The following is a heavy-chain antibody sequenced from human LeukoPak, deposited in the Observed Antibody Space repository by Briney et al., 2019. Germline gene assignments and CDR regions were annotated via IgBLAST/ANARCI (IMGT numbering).Heavy chain of an antibody. D-gene: IGHD3-22*01. Sequence: GGSLRLSCAASGFTFDDYGMSWVRQAPGKGLEWVSGINWNGGSTGYADSVKGRFTISRDNAKNSLYLQMNSLRAEDTALYYCARGRGDSSGYWFGYFDYWGQGTLVTVSS. CDR1: GFTFDDYG. CDR3: ARGRGDSSGYWFGYFDY. V-gene: IGHV3-20*04. J-gene: IGHJ4*02. CDR2: INWNGGST.